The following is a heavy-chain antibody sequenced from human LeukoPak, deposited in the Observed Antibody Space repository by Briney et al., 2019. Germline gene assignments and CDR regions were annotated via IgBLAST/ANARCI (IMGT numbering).Heavy chain of an antibody. J-gene: IGHJ4*02. Sequence: SETLSLTCTVSGGSISSYYWSWIRQPPGKGLEWIGYIYYSGSTNYNPSVKSRVTISVDTSKNQFSLKLSSVTAADTAVYYCARGSAFGGVIEPCFDYWGQGTLVTVSS. CDR2: IYYSGST. D-gene: IGHD3-16*02. CDR1: GGSISSYY. CDR3: ARGSAFGGVIEPCFDY. V-gene: IGHV4-59*01.